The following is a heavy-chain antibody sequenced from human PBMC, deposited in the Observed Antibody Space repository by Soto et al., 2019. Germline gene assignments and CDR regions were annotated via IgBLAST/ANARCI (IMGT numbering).Heavy chain of an antibody. D-gene: IGHD2-15*01. Sequence: ASGXTLVNPTQTLTLTCTFSGFSLSTSGMCVSWIRQPPGKALEWLALIDWDDDKYYSTSLKTRLTISKDTSKNQVLLTMTNMDPVDTATYYCERFPLLPSGYYYSGMDVWGQGTTVTVSS. CDR1: GFSLSTSGMC. CDR2: IDWDDDK. V-gene: IGHV2-70*01. CDR3: ERFPLLPSGYYYSGMDV. J-gene: IGHJ6*02.